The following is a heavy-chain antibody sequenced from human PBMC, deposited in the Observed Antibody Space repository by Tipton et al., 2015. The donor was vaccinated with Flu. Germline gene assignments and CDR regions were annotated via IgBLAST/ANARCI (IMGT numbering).Heavy chain of an antibody. J-gene: IGHJ3*02. CDR1: GYSISSGYY. Sequence: TLSLTCTVSGYSISSGYYWGWIRQPPGKGLEWIGSIYHSGSTYYNPPLKSRVTISVDTSKNQFSLKLSSVTAADTAVYYCARALDSGAFDIWGQGTMVTVSS. CDR3: ARALDSGAFDI. D-gene: IGHD1-1*01. CDR2: IYHSGST. V-gene: IGHV4-38-2*02.